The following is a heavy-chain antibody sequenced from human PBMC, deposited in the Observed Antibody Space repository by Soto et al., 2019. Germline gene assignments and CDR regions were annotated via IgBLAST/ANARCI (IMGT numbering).Heavy chain of an antibody. J-gene: IGHJ3*02. D-gene: IGHD6-13*01. V-gene: IGHV2-5*02. CDR2: IYWDDDQ. CDR1: GFSLSTSGVG. Sequence: QITVKESGPTLVKPTQTLTLTCTFSGFSLSTSGVGVGWIRQPPGTALEWLALIYWDDDQSYSPSLKSRLTITKHTSKDQVVLTMTNMYPVDTATYYCAHRSIEAAGTDAFDIWGQGTMVTVSS. CDR3: AHRSIEAAGTDAFDI.